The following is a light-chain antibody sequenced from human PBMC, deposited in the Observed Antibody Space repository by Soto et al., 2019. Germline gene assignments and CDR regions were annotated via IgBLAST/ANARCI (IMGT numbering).Light chain of an antibody. CDR3: QQYNRWPLT. CDR2: DAS. CDR1: QNIHDK. V-gene: IGKV3-15*01. J-gene: IGKJ4*01. Sequence: EIVMTQSPATLSVSPGERVSLSCRASQNIHDKLAWYQQKPGQTPRLPIYDASARATGISGSFSGSGSGTEFTLTISSLQSEDFAVYYCQQYNRWPLTFGGGTKVDIK.